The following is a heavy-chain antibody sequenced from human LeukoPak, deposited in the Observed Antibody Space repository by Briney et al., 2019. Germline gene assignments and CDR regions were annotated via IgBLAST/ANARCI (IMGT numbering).Heavy chain of an antibody. D-gene: IGHD5-18*01. CDR2: ISGSGAST. CDR1: GFTFSTYG. CDR3: AAVDVDTAFP. Sequence: GGPLRLSCAASGFTFSTYGMSWVRQAPGKGLEWVSAISGSGASTYYADSVKGRFTISRDNSKNTLYLQMNSLRAEDTAVYYCAAVDVDTAFPWGQGTLVTVSS. V-gene: IGHV3-23*01. J-gene: IGHJ5*02.